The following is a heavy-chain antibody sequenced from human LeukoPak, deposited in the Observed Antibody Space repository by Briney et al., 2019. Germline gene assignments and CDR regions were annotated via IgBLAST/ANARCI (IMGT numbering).Heavy chain of an antibody. CDR3: AIMHRYYDGSGYWVQ. J-gene: IGHJ4*02. D-gene: IGHD3-22*01. CDR2: ISTSGGTT. Sequence: GGSLRLSCAASGFTFSSYAMSWVRQAPGEGLEWVSGISTSGGTTSYADSVKGRFTISRDNPRNTLYMQMSSLRDEDTAVYYCAIMHRYYDGSGYWVQWGQGTLVTVSS. V-gene: IGHV3-23*01. CDR1: GFTFSSYA.